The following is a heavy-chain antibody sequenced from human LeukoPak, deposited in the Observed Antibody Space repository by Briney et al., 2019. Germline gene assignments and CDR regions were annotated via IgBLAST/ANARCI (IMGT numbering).Heavy chain of an antibody. CDR3: AKRPSDYGDYVSYFDY. CDR2: ISDDGRSK. Sequence: GGSLRLSCAASGFSFISYGMHWVRQAPGKGLEWVGVISDDGRSKDYADSVKGRFTISRDNSKDTLYLQMNSLRAEDMAVYYCAKRPSDYGDYVSYFDYWGQGTLVTVSS. J-gene: IGHJ4*02. V-gene: IGHV3-30*18. CDR1: GFSFISYG. D-gene: IGHD4-17*01.